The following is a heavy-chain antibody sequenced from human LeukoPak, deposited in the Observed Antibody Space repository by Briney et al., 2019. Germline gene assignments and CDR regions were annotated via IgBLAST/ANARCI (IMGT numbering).Heavy chain of an antibody. Sequence: VASAKDSCKASGGTFSSYAISWVRQAPGQGLEWMGGIIPIFGTANYAQKFQGRVTITADESTSTAYMELSSLRSEDTAVYYCARRGNGMDVWGEGTTVIVSS. J-gene: IGHJ6*04. CDR1: GGTFSSYA. CDR2: IIPIFGTA. CDR3: ARRGNGMDV. V-gene: IGHV1-69*13.